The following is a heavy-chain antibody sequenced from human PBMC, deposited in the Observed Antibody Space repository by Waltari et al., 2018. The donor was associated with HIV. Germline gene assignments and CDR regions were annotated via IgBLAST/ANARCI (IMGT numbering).Heavy chain of an antibody. V-gene: IGHV3-30-3*01. J-gene: IGHJ4*02. CDR3: AREREGGYFDY. Sequence: QVQLVESGGGVVQPGRSLRLSCAASGFTFSSYAMHWVRQAPGKGLEGRAIIPYERSNKYYADSVEGRFTSSRDNTKKTLYLQMNSLRAEDTAVYYCAREREGGYFDYWGQGTLVTVSS. CDR1: GFTFSSYA. CDR2: IPYERSNK. D-gene: IGHD3-16*01.